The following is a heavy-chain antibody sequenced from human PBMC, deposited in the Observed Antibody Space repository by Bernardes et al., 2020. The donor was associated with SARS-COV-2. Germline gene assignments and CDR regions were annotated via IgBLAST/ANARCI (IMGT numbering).Heavy chain of an antibody. J-gene: IGHJ3*02. V-gene: IGHV4-59*01. CDR3: ALVRSNAFDT. D-gene: IGHD3-10*02. CDR2: IYYSGST. Sequence: SETLSLTCTVSGGSISSYYWSWIRQPPGKGLEWIGYIYYSGSTNYNPSLKSRVTTSVDTSKNQFSLKLSSVTAADTAVYYCALVRSNAFDTWGQGTMVTVSS. CDR1: GGSISSYY.